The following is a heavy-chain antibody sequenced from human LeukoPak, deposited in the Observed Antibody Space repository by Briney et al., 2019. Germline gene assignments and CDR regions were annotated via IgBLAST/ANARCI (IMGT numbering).Heavy chain of an antibody. Sequence: GESLRISCDGPGYSFTSNWISWVRQMPGKGLEWMGRIDPSDSHINYSPSFQGHVIISVDKSIGTAYLQWSSLRASDTAMYYCARQGRGSYRRDFNYWGQGTLVTVSS. CDR1: GYSFTSNW. J-gene: IGHJ4*02. CDR3: ARQGRGSYRRDFNY. D-gene: IGHD1-26*01. V-gene: IGHV5-10-1*01. CDR2: IDPSDSHI.